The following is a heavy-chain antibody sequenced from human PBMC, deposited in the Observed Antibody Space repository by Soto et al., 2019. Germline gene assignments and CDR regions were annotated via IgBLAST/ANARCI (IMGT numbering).Heavy chain of an antibody. CDR1: GGSISSYY. CDR2: IYYSGST. J-gene: IGHJ4*02. Sequence: SETLSLTCTVSGGSISSYYWSWIRQPPGKGLEWIGYIYYSGSTNYNPSLKSRVTISVDTSKNQFSLKLSSVTAADTAVYYCARLGGANPYAYWGQGTLVTAPQ. CDR3: ARLGGANPYAY. V-gene: IGHV4-59*08. D-gene: IGHD3-16*01.